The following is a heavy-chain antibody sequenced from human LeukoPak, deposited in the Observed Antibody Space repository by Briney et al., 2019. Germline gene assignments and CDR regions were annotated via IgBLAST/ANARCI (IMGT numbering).Heavy chain of an antibody. Sequence: GGSLRLSCAASGFTFSSYAMHWVRQAPGKGLEWVAVISYDGSNKYYADSVKGRFTISRDNSKNTLYLQMNSLRAEDTAVYYCARVRARVVPAAMGGFDYWGQGTLVTVSS. J-gene: IGHJ4*02. CDR2: ISYDGSNK. V-gene: IGHV3-30-3*01. CDR3: ARVRARVVPAAMGGFDY. D-gene: IGHD2-2*01. CDR1: GFTFSSYA.